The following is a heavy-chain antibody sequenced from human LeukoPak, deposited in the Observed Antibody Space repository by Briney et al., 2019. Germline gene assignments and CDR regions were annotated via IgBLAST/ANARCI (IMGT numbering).Heavy chain of an antibody. CDR2: IYSGSST. D-gene: IGHD6-19*01. J-gene: IGHJ5*02. CDR3: ARDGSVAGFNWFDP. Sequence: GGSLRLSCAASGFTVSSNYMSWVRQAPGKGLEWVSVIYSGSSTYYADSVKGRFTTSRDNSKNTLYLQMNSLRAEDTAVYYCARDGSVAGFNWFDPWGQGTLVTVSS. CDR1: GFTVSSNY. V-gene: IGHV3-66*01.